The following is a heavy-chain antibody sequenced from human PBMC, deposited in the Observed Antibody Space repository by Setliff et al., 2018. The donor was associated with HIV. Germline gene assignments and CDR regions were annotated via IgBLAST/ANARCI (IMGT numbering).Heavy chain of an antibody. V-gene: IGHV3-33*01. J-gene: IGHJ4*02. CDR1: GFSLSYHG. CDR3: VRDQNTPSRCRSKTCVNPGDY. Sequence: GGSLRLSCAASGFSLSYHGMHWVRQAPGKGLEWVAIIWYDGSNEYYADSVKGRFTISRDNSKNTLYLQMDSLRAEDTAVYYCVRDQNTPSRCRSKTCVNPGDYWGLGTLVTVSS. CDR2: IWYDGSNE. D-gene: IGHD2-2*01.